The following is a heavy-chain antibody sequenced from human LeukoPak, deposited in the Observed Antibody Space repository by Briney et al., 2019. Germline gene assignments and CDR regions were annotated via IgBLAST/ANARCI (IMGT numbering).Heavy chain of an antibody. V-gene: IGHV4-34*01. J-gene: IGHJ4*02. CDR1: GGSFSGYY. CDR3: ARVEVGAMCIGY. Sequence: PSETLSLTCAVYGGSFSGYYWSWIRQPPRKGLEWIGEINHSGSTNYNQSFNSRVTISVDTSNNKFSLKLSSVTAADPAVYYCARVEVGAMCIGYWGQGTLVTVSS. D-gene: IGHD1-26*01. CDR2: INHSGST.